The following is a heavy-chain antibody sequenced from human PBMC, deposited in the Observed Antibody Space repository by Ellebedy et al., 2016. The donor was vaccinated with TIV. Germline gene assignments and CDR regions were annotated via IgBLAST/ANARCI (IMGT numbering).Heavy chain of an antibody. Sequence: SETLSLXXAVYVGSFSGYYWTWIRQPPGKGLEWIGEINHSGSTNYNPSLKTRVTVSVDSSKNQFSLKLSSVTAADTAVYYCARKYCDSFSCHAFDPWGQGTLVTVSS. CDR1: VGSFSGYY. CDR3: ARKYCDSFSCHAFDP. J-gene: IGHJ5*02. D-gene: IGHD2-2*01. CDR2: INHSGST. V-gene: IGHV4-34*01.